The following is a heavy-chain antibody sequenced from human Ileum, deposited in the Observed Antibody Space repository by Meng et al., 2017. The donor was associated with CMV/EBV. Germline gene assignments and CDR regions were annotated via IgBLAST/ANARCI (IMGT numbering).Heavy chain of an antibody. J-gene: IGHJ6*02. D-gene: IGHD2-2*02. V-gene: IGHV4-39*07. Sequence: SETLSLTCTVSGGSISSSSYYWGWIRQPPGKGLEWIGFIYYSGSTYYNPSLKSRVTISVDTSKNQFSLKLSSVTAADTAVYYCARAYCSSTSCYSGYYYGMDVWGQGTMVTGSS. CDR3: ARAYCSSTSCYSGYYYGMDV. CDR1: GGSISSSSYY. CDR2: IYYSGST.